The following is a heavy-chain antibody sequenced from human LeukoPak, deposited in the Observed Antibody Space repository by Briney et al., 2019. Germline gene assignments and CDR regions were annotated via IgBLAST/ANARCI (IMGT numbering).Heavy chain of an antibody. V-gene: IGHV3-11*03. Sequence: GGSLRLSCAASGFTFSEYYMSWMRQAPGKGLEWVSYISSSSSYTNYADSVKGRFTISRDNAKNSLYLQMNSLRAEDTAVYYCALSTATGRYFDYWGQGTLVTVSS. D-gene: IGHD5-18*01. CDR1: GFTFSEYY. J-gene: IGHJ4*02. CDR3: ALSTATGRYFDY. CDR2: ISSSSSYT.